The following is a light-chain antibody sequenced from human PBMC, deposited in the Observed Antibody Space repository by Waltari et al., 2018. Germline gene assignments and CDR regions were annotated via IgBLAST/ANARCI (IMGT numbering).Light chain of an antibody. CDR2: SND. V-gene: IGLV1-44*01. J-gene: IGLJ2*01. CDR1: SSNIGSNT. CDR3: ATWDDRLTGVL. Sequence: QSVVTQPPSASGTPGQRVTISCSGSSSNIGSNTVNWYQVLTGTAPRLLIYSNDQRPSGVPDRFSGSKSGTSASLAISGLQSEDEAEYYCATWDDRLTGVLFGGGTKVTVL.